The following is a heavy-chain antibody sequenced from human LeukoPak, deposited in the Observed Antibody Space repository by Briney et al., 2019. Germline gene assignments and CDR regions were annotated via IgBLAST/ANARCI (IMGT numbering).Heavy chain of an antibody. J-gene: IGHJ4*02. V-gene: IGHV4-4*02. CDR3: AREGGPYRPLDY. CDR1: GGSITITNY. CDR2: VNLQGST. Sequence: SGTLSLTCGVSGGSITITNYWTWVRQPPGKGLEWIGEVNLQGSTNYNPSLMGRVAISVDTSENHISLQLTSVTAADTAVYYCAREGGPYRPLDYLGQGTLVTVSS.